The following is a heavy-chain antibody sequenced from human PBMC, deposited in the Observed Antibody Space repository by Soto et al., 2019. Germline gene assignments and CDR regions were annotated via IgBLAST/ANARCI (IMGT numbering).Heavy chain of an antibody. V-gene: IGHV3-30-3*01. CDR3: AREHYYDSSGYYPTFDY. J-gene: IGHJ4*02. D-gene: IGHD3-22*01. Sequence: QVQLVESGGGVVQPGRSLRLSCAASGFTFSSYAMHWVRQAPGKGLEWVAVISYDGSNKYYADSVKGRFTISRDNSKNPLYLQMNSLRAEDTAVYYCAREHYYDSSGYYPTFDYWGQGTLVTVSS. CDR1: GFTFSSYA. CDR2: ISYDGSNK.